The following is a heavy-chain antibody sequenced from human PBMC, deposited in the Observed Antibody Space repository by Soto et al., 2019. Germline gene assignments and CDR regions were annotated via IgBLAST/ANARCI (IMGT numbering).Heavy chain of an antibody. CDR2: IYYSGST. CDR1: GGSISSGGYY. D-gene: IGHD2-15*01. CDR3: ARGTPIVLVPPPGAFDP. V-gene: IGHV4-31*03. Sequence: SETLSLTCTVSGGSISSGGYYWSWIRQHPGKGLEWIGYIYYSGSTYYNPSLKSRVTISVDTSKNQFSLKLSSVTAADTAVYYCARGTPIVLVPPPGAFDPWGQGTLVTVSS. J-gene: IGHJ5*02.